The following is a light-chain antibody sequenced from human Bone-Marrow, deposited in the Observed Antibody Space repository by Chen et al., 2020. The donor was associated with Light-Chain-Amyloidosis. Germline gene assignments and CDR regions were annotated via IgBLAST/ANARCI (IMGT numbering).Light chain of an antibody. V-gene: IGLV3-21*02. CDR1: NIGSTS. CDR3: QVWDRSSDRPV. J-gene: IGLJ3*02. CDR2: DDS. Sequence: SYVLTQPSLVSVAPGQTATIACGGNNIGSTSVHWYQQTPGQAPLLVGYDDSDRPSGIPERLSGSNSGNTATLTISRVEAGDEADYYCQVWDRSSDRPVFGGGTKLTVL.